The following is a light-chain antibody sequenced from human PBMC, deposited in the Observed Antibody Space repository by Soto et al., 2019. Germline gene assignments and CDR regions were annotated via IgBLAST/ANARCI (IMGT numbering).Light chain of an antibody. CDR1: QGLLYSTGDNH. V-gene: IGKV2-28*01. CDR3: MQGRQLPAT. CDR2: WGS. Sequence: DIVMTQSPLSLPVTPGGPASISCRSRQGLLYSTGDNHLDWYLQKPGQPPQLLIYWGSNRASGVPDRFSGSGSGTDFTLKISRVEADDVGVYYCMQGRQLPATFGQGTRLEIK. J-gene: IGKJ5*01.